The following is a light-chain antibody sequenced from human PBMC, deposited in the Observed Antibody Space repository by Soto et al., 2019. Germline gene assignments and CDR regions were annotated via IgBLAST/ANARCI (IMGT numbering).Light chain of an antibody. Sequence: DIQMTQSPSSLSASVGDIVTISCXASQDISNSLNWYQQKPGKAPKLLIYDASNLETGVPSRFSGSGSGTDFTFTISSLQPEDIATYYCQHCHSLPLTFGQGTRLEI. V-gene: IGKV1-33*01. CDR3: QHCHSLPLT. CDR1: QDISNS. J-gene: IGKJ5*01. CDR2: DAS.